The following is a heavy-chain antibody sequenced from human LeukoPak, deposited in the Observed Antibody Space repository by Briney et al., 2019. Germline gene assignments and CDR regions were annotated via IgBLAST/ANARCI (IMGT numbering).Heavy chain of an antibody. CDR1: GYSISSGYY. Sequence: PSETLSLTCTVSGYSISSGYYWGWIRQPPGKGLEWIGNIYHSGSTYYNPSLKSRVTISVDTSKNQFSLKLSSVTAADTAVYYCARDVAETYYYDSSGYYFDYWGQGTLVTVSS. CDR2: IYHSGST. V-gene: IGHV4-38-2*02. J-gene: IGHJ4*02. CDR3: ARDVAETYYYDSSGYYFDY. D-gene: IGHD3-22*01.